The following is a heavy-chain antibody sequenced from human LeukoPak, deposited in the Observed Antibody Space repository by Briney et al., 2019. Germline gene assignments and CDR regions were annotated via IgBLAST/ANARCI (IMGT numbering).Heavy chain of an antibody. D-gene: IGHD3-9*01. CDR1: GFTFSSYE. CDR3: AGALFDWSNWFDP. Sequence: PGGSLRLSCAASGFTFSSYEMNWVRQAPGKGLEWVSYISSSGSTIYYADSVRGRFTISRDNAKNSLYLQMNSLRAEDTAVYYCAGALFDWSNWFDPWGQGTLVTVSS. V-gene: IGHV3-48*03. J-gene: IGHJ5*02. CDR2: ISSSGSTI.